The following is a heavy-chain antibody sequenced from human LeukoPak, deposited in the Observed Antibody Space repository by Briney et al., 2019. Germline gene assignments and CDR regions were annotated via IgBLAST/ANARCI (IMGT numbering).Heavy chain of an antibody. D-gene: IGHD6-13*01. V-gene: IGHV4-4*07. CDR3: ARDRLAAAGISRYNWFDP. J-gene: IGHJ5*02. CDR2: IYTSGST. CDR1: GGSISSYY. Sequence: SETLSLTCTVSGGSISSYYWSRIRQPAGKGLEWIGRIYTSGSTNYNPSLKSRVTMSVDTSKNQFSLKLSSVTAADTAVYYCARDRLAAAGISRYNWFDPWGQGTLVTVSS.